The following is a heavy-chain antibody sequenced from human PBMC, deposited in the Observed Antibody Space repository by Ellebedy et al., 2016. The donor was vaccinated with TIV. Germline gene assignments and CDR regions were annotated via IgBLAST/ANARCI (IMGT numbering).Heavy chain of an antibody. V-gene: IGHV5-10-1*01. CDR2: FDPSDSYT. CDR1: GYIFESYW. Sequence: GGSLRLXXQGSGYIFESYWIAWVRHVPGKGLEWMGNFDPSDSYTNLSPSFQGHVTMSTDKSTNTAYLKWSSLRASDSATYYCARIGYHAFSKWGQGTKVTVSS. CDR3: ARIGYHAFSK. J-gene: IGHJ3*01. D-gene: IGHD3-22*01.